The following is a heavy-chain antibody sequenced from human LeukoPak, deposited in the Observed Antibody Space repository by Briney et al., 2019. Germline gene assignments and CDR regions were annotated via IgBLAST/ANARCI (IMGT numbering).Heavy chain of an antibody. D-gene: IGHD2-15*01. V-gene: IGHV3-23*01. J-gene: IGHJ4*02. Sequence: PGRSLRLSCTASGFTFSNYAISWIRQAPGKGLECVSTISGSDGSTYYADSVKGRFTIYIDNSKNTLYLQMNSLRVEDTAIYHCAKGRGYCTGGSCYSDYWGQGTLVTVSS. CDR2: ISGSDGST. CDR1: GFTFSNYA. CDR3: AKGRGYCTGGSCYSDY.